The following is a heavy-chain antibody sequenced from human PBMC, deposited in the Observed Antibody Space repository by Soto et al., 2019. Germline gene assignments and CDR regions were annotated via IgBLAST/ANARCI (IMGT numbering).Heavy chain of an antibody. CDR3: ARGRVVRLEF. V-gene: IGHV4-34*01. CDR2: INHSGST. J-gene: IGHJ4*02. D-gene: IGHD3-3*01. Sequence: SETLSLTCAVYGGSFSGYYWSWIRQPPGKGLEWIGEINHSGSTNYNPSLKSRVTISVDTSKNQFSLKLSSVTAADTAVYYCARGRVVRLEFWGQGTLVTVSS. CDR1: GGSFSGYY.